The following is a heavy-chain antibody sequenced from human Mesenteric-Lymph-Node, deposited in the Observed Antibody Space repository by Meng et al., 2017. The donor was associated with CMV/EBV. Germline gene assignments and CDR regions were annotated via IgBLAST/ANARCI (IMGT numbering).Heavy chain of an antibody. CDR2: INPNRGDT. V-gene: IGHV1-2*02. Sequence: ASVKVSCKASGYTFTEYYLHWVRQAPGQGLEWLGWINPNRGDTKYAQKVQGRVIMTRDTSITTAYVELSSLRSDDTAVYYCARSLNYGMDVWGQGTTVTVSS. D-gene: IGHD5/OR15-5a*01. CDR3: ARSLNYGMDV. J-gene: IGHJ6*02. CDR1: GYTFTEYY.